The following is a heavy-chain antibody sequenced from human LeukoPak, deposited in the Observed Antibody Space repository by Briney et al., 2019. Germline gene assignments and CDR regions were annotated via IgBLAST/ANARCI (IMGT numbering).Heavy chain of an antibody. CDR1: GYTFTGYY. D-gene: IGHD4/OR15-4a*01. Sequence: GASVKVSGKAFGYTFTGYYLFWVRQAPGQGLEWMGWINPNSGAAKYAQKFQGRVTLTTDTSIRTTYMELSSLRSDDTAVYYCARDERYSYGDNHYPDLGFWGQGTPVTVSS. V-gene: IGHV1-2*02. J-gene: IGHJ4*02. CDR3: ARDERYSYGDNHYPDLGF. CDR2: INPNSGAA.